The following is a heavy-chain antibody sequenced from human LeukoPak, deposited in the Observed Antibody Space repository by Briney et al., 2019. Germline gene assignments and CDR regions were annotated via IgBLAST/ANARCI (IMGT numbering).Heavy chain of an antibody. V-gene: IGHV3-23*01. CDR1: GFTFSSYA. CDR2: IIGSGGST. CDR3: AKEIQIYSSSWYGGADY. J-gene: IGHJ4*02. Sequence: GGSLRLSCAASGFTFSSYAMSWVRKAPGKGLEWVSGIIGSGGSTYYAESVKGRFTVSRDNSKNTLYLQINSLRAEDTAVYYCAKEIQIYSSSWYGGADYWGQGTLVSVS. D-gene: IGHD6-13*01.